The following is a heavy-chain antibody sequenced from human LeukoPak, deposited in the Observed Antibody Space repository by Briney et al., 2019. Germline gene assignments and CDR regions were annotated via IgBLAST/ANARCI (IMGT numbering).Heavy chain of an antibody. CDR3: ARDYGIVGAMRSFDY. CDR2: ISAYNGNT. Sequence: ASVKVSCKASGYTFTSYGISWVRQAPGQGLEWMGWISAYNGNTNYAQKLQGRVTMTTDTSTSTAYMELRSLRSDDTAVYYCARDYGIVGAMRSFDYWGQGTLVTVSS. CDR1: GYTFTSYG. D-gene: IGHD1-26*01. V-gene: IGHV1-18*01. J-gene: IGHJ4*02.